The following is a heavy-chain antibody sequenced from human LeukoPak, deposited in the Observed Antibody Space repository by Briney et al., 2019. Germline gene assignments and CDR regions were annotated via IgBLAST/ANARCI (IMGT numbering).Heavy chain of an antibody. J-gene: IGHJ6*04. D-gene: IGHD3-10*01. V-gene: IGHV3-30*04. CDR1: GFTFSSYA. Sequence: GRSLRLSCAASGFTFSSYAMHWVRQAPGKGLEWVAVISYDGSNKYYADSVKGRFTISRDNSKNTLYLQMNSLRAEDTAVYYCARDRLQGYYYGSGTGMGVWGKGTTVTVSS. CDR2: ISYDGSNK. CDR3: ARDRLQGYYYGSGTGMGV.